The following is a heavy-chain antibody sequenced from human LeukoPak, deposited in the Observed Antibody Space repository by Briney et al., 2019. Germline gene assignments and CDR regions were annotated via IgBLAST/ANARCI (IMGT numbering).Heavy chain of an antibody. CDR1: GGTFSSYA. V-gene: IGHV1-69*13. CDR2: IIPIFGTA. CDR3: ARGCSSTSCYAESFDY. D-gene: IGHD2-2*01. Sequence: GASVKVSCEASGGTFSSYAISWVRQAPGQGLEWMGGIIPIFGTANYAQKFQGRVTITADESTSTAYMELSSLRSEDTAVYYCARGCSSTSCYAESFDYWGQGTLVTVSS. J-gene: IGHJ4*02.